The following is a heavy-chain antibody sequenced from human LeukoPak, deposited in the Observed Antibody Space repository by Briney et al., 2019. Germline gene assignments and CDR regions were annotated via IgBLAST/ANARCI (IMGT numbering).Heavy chain of an antibody. V-gene: IGHV1-18*01. CDR3: AREGASSSWSAFDI. CDR2: ISAYNGNT. CDR1: GYTFTSYG. J-gene: IGHJ3*02. Sequence: ASVKVSFKASGYTFTSYGISWVRQAPGQGLEWMGWISAYNGNTNYAQKLQGRVTMTTDTSTSTAYMELRSLRSDDTAVYYCAREGASSSWSAFDIWGQGTMVTVSS. D-gene: IGHD6-13*01.